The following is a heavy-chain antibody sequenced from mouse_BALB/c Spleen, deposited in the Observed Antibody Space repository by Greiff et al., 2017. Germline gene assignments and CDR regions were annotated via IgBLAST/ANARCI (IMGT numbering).Heavy chain of an antibody. CDR3: ATRSTMITTRAMDY. CDR1: GYTFTSYT. D-gene: IGHD2-4*01. V-gene: IGHV1-4*02. CDR2: INPSSGYT. J-gene: IGHJ4*01. Sequence: QVQLQQSAAELARPGASVKMSCKASGYTFTSYTMHWVKQRPGQGLEWIGYINPSSGYTEYNQKFKDKTTLTADKSSSTAYMQLSSLTSEDSAVYYCATRSTMITTRAMDYWGQGTSVTVSS.